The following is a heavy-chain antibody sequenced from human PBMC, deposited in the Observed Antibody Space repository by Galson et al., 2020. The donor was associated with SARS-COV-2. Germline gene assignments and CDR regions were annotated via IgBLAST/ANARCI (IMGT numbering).Heavy chain of an antibody. V-gene: IGHV3-30*03. Sequence: NNYGTHWVPQATGKSIARDAILSDAGSNKYYADSVKGRFTISRNNYKQTLYLRMNSLSPEDTAVYYCAAGSDNIRWGQGTLVSVA. CDR1: NNYG. CDR2: LSDAGSNK. J-gene: IGHJ4*02. CDR3: AAGSDNIR. D-gene: IGHD1-26*01.